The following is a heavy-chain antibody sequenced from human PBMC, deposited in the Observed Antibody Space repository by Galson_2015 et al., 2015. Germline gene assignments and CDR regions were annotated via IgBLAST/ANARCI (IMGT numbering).Heavy chain of an antibody. Sequence: ETLSLTCTVSGDSIGSSRYYWGWIRQPPGKGLEWIGSVHYSGRTYYNPSLKSRVTMSVDTSTNQFFLKMTSVTAADTAAYFCARRETSVVGAYDPWGQGALVTVSS. CDR1: GDSIGSSRYY. CDR2: VHYSGRT. CDR3: ARRETSVVGAYDP. V-gene: IGHV4-39*01. D-gene: IGHD3-16*01. J-gene: IGHJ4*02.